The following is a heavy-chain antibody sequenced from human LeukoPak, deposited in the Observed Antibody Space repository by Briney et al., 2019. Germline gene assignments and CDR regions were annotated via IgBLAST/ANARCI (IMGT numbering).Heavy chain of an antibody. J-gene: IGHJ4*02. CDR3: ARDRVVASY. CDR2: ISSDGSRV. CDR1: GFTFSDYW. V-gene: IGHV3-74*01. D-gene: IGHD3-3*02. Sequence: GGSLRLSCAASGFTFSDYWMHWVRQAPGKGLVWVSRISSDGSRVTYADSVKGRFTISRDNAKNTLYLQMNSLRAEDTAVYYCARDRVVASYWGQGTLLTVSS.